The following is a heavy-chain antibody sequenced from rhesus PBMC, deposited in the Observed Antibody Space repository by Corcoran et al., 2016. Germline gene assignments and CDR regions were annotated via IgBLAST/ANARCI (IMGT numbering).Heavy chain of an antibody. CDR2: ISPYNGNK. CDR3: TREGIRERYFEF. D-gene: IGHD5-42*01. V-gene: IGHV1-1*01. Sequence: QVQLVQSGAEIKQPGASVKLSCKASGYTFTSYYMHWVRQSPGQGLEWIGLISPYNGNKDYAQNFQGRVTITTDTATSTGYMELSSRRSEDTAGYYCTREGIRERYFEFWGQGALVTVSS. CDR1: GYTFTSYY. J-gene: IGHJ1*01.